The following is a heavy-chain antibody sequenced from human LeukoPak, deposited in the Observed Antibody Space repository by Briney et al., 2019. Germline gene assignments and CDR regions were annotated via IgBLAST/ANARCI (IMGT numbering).Heavy chain of an antibody. Sequence: GGSLRLSCAASGFTFDDYAMHWVRQAPGKGREWVSGISWNSGSIGYADSVKGRFTISRDNAKNSLYLQMNSLRAEDTAVDYCARCGDYDFWSGYWRWFDPWGQGTLVTVSS. J-gene: IGHJ5*02. V-gene: IGHV3-9*01. CDR2: ISWNSGSI. CDR3: ARCGDYDFWSGYWRWFDP. CDR1: GFTFDDYA. D-gene: IGHD3-3*01.